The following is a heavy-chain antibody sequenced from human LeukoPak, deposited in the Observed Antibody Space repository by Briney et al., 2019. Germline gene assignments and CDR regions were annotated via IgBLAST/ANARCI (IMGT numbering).Heavy chain of an antibody. CDR1: GFTFSSYS. D-gene: IGHD3-22*01. CDR2: ISSSSSYI. V-gene: IGHV3-21*01. J-gene: IGHJ4*02. CDR3: ASTYYHDSSGYYYVNDY. Sequence: GGSLRLSCAASGFTFSSYSMNWVRQAPGKGLEWVSSISSSSSYIYYADSVKGRFTISRDNAKNSLYLQMNSLRAEDTAVYYCASTYYHDSSGYYYVNDYWGQGTLVTVSS.